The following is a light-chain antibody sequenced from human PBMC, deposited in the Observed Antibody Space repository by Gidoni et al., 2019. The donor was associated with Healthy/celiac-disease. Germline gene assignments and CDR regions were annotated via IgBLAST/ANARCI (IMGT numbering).Light chain of an antibody. CDR3: QQRSNWPRT. J-gene: IGKJ4*01. V-gene: IGKV3-11*01. Sequence: EMVLTQSPATLSLSPGERAPLSCRARQSVSSYLAWYQQKPGQAPRLLIYDASNRATGIPARFSGSGSGTDFTLTISSLEPEDFAVYYCQQRSNWPRTFGGGTKVEIK. CDR1: QSVSSY. CDR2: DAS.